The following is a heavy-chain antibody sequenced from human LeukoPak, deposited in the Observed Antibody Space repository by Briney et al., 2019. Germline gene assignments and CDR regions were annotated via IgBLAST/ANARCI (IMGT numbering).Heavy chain of an antibody. CDR1: GFTFSSYA. D-gene: IGHD3-16*02. V-gene: IGHV3-23*01. CDR2: ISGSGGST. Sequence: HAGGSLRLSCAASGFTFSSYAMSWARQAPGKGLEWVSAISGSGGSTYYADSVKGRFTISRDNSKNTLYLQMNSLRAEDTAVYYCAKDGVYYDYVWGSYRPFPFDYWGQGTLVTVSS. CDR3: AKDGVYYDYVWGSYRPFPFDY. J-gene: IGHJ4*02.